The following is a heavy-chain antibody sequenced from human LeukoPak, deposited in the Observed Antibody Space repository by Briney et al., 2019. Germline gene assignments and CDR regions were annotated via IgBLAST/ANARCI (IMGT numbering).Heavy chain of an antibody. CDR1: GGSISSGDYY. V-gene: IGHV4-30-4*01. D-gene: IGHD3-3*01. CDR2: IYYSGST. CDR3: ARVVVFGVVSSDYYYYYMDV. J-gene: IGHJ6*03. Sequence: PSETLSLTCTVSGGSISSGDYYWSWIRQPPGKGLEWTGYIYYSGSTYYNPSLKSRVTISVDTSKNQFSLKLSSVTAADTAVYYCARVVVFGVVSSDYYYYYMDVWGKGTTVTVSS.